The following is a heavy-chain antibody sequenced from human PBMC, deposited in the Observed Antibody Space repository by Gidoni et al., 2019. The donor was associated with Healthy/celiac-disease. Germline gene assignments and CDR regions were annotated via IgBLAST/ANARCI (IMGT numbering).Heavy chain of an antibody. J-gene: IGHJ4*02. CDR2: ISYDGSNK. CDR1: GFTFSTYG. CDR3: AKDGGYSYGYTIIYYFDY. D-gene: IGHD5-18*01. Sequence: QVQLVESGGGVVQPGRSLRLSCAASGFTFSTYGMHWVRQDPGKGLEWVAVISYDGSNKYYADSVKGRFTISRDNSKNTLYLQMNSLRAEDTAVYYCAKDGGYSYGYTIIYYFDYWGQGTLVTVSS. V-gene: IGHV3-30*18.